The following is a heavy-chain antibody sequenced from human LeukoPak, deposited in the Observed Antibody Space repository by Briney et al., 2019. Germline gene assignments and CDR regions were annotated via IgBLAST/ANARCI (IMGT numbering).Heavy chain of an antibody. CDR2: ISGSGGST. CDR3: AKLPLTGDYFDY. Sequence: GGSLRLSCAASGFTLSSYAMSWVRQAPGKGVEWVSAISGSGGSTYYADSVKGRFTISRDNSKNTLYLQMNSLRAEDTAVYYCAKLPLTGDYFDYWGQGTLVTVSS. CDR1: GFTLSSYA. D-gene: IGHD7-27*01. J-gene: IGHJ4*02. V-gene: IGHV3-23*01.